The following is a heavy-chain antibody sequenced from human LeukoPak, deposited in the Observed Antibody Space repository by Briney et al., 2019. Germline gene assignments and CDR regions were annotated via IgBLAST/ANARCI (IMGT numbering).Heavy chain of an antibody. CDR1: GFTFSSYS. CDR2: ISSSSSTI. Sequence: HPGGSLRLSCAASGFTFSSYSMNWVRQAPGKGLEWVSYISSSSSTIYYADSVKGRFTISRDNSKNTLFLQMNSLRAEDTAVYYCARERAVPGRGYYFDSGAQGTLVTVSS. J-gene: IGHJ4*02. V-gene: IGHV3-48*01. D-gene: IGHD6-19*01. CDR3: ARERAVPGRGYYFDS.